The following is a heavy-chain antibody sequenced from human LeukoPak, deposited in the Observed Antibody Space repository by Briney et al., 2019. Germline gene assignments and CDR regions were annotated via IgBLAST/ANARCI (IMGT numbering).Heavy chain of an antibody. CDR3: ARDVGYCSGGSCYRWFAS. Sequence: QPGGSLRLSCAASGFTFSSYSISWVRQAPGKGLEWVSYISTSSAVMCYADSVKGRFTISRDDARNSVSLQMNSLRADDTAVYYCARDVGYCSGGSCYRWFASWGQGTLVIVSS. V-gene: IGHV3-48*01. D-gene: IGHD2-15*01. J-gene: IGHJ5*01. CDR1: GFTFSSYS. CDR2: ISTSSAVM.